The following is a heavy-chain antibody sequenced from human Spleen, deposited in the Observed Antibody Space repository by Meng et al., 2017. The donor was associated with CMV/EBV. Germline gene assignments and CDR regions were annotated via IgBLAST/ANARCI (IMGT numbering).Heavy chain of an antibody. V-gene: IGHV1-2*02. Sequence: ASVKVSCKASGYTFTGYYIHWVRQAPGQGLEWMGCINPNSGATDFPQKYRGRVTMTRDTSIRTAYMELSRLRSDDRAIYYCARASARVYKNYFDPWGQGTLVTVSS. CDR2: INPNSGAT. D-gene: IGHD1-1*01. CDR1: GYTFTGYY. CDR3: ARASARVYKNYFDP. J-gene: IGHJ5*02.